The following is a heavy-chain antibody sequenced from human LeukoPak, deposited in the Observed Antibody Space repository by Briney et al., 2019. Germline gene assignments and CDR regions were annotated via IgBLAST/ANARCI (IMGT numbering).Heavy chain of an antibody. CDR3: ARAGGNSRDWFDP. CDR1: GYTFTGHY. V-gene: IGHV1-2*02. J-gene: IGHJ5*02. CDR2: INPNSGGT. Sequence: ASVTVSCEASGYTFTGHYMHWVRQAPGQGLEWMAWINPNSGGTNCAQKFQGRVTMTSDASISTAYMELSRLRSDDTAMYYCARAGGNSRDWFDPWGQGTLVTVSS. D-gene: IGHD4-23*01.